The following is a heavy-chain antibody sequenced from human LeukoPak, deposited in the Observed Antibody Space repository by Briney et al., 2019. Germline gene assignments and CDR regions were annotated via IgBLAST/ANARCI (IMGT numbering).Heavy chain of an antibody. Sequence: PGGSLRLSCAASGFTFSSHWMSWVRQAPGKGLEWVANIKQDGSEKYYVDSVKGRFTISRDNAKNSLYLQMNSLRAEDTAVYYCARHEACSSTSCYYYYYYYMDVWGKGTTVTVSS. CDR3: ARHEACSSTSCYYYYYYYMDV. D-gene: IGHD2-2*01. CDR2: IKQDGSEK. J-gene: IGHJ6*03. CDR1: GFTFSSHW. V-gene: IGHV3-7*01.